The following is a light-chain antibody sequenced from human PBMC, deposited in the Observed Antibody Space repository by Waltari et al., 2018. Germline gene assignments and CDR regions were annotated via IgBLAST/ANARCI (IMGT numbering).Light chain of an antibody. J-gene: IGKJ2*01. CDR1: VSINNW. Sequence: WASVSINNWLAWYQQKPGKAPNLLIYKASSLESGVPSRFRGSGSGTEFTLTISSLQPDDFATYYCQQYNSYSPYTFGQGTKLEIK. CDR2: KAS. V-gene: IGKV1-5*03. CDR3: QQYNSYSPYT.